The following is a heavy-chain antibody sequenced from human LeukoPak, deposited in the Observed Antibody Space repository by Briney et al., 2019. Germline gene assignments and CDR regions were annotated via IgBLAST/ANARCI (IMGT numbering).Heavy chain of an antibody. CDR1: GFTFSSYS. V-gene: IGHV3-48*01. J-gene: IGHJ4*02. Sequence: GGSLRLSCAASGFTFSSYSMNWVRQAPGKGLEWVSYISSSSSAIYYADSVKGRFTISRDNAKNSLYLQMNSLRAEDAAVYYCARDERMTAFDYWGQGTLVTVSS. CDR3: ARDERMTAFDY. D-gene: IGHD2-21*02. CDR2: ISSSSSAI.